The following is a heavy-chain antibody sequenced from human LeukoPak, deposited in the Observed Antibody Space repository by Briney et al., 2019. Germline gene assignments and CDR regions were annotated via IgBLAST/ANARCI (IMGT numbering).Heavy chain of an antibody. D-gene: IGHD4-17*01. CDR1: GFTFSSYA. CDR2: ISGSGGST. CDR3: AKRGTVTAYLSYYYYYMDV. J-gene: IGHJ6*03. Sequence: PGGSLRLSCAASGFTFSSYAMSWVRQAPGKGLEWVSAISGSGGSTYYAAPEKGRFTTSSANSKHTPHLQMNSLTADATAVYYCAKRGTVTAYLSYYYYYMDVWGKGTTVTVSS. V-gene: IGHV3-23*01.